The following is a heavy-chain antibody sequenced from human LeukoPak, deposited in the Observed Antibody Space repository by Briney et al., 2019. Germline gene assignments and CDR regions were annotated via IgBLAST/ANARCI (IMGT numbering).Heavy chain of an antibody. Sequence: PGGSLRLSCAASGFTFSSYAMSWVRQAPGKGLEWVSAISGSGGSTYYADSVEGRFTISRDNSKNTLFLQMNNLRAEDTAVYYCARDDVWGSDRWRDYYYGMDVWGRGTTVTVSS. CDR2: ISGSGGST. CDR1: GFTFSSYA. D-gene: IGHD3-16*02. V-gene: IGHV3-23*01. J-gene: IGHJ6*02. CDR3: ARDDVWGSDRWRDYYYGMDV.